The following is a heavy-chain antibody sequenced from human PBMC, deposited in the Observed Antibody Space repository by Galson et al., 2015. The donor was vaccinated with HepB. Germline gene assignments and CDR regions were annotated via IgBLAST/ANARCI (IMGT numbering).Heavy chain of an antibody. V-gene: IGHV3-23*01. Sequence: SLRLSCAASGFTFSSYAMSWVRQAPGKGLEWVSAISGSGGSTYYADSVKGRFTISRDNSKNTLYLQMNSLRAEDTAVYYCAKGPSITMIVVVITEYFQHWGQGTLVTVSS. CDR3: AKGPSITMIVVVITEYFQH. CDR2: ISGSGGST. J-gene: IGHJ1*01. CDR1: GFTFSSYA. D-gene: IGHD3-22*01.